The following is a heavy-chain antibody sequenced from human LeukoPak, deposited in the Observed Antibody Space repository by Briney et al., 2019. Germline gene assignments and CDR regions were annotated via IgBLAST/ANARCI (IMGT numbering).Heavy chain of an antibody. CDR3: VRVTLYYYDSESYYFFEH. V-gene: IGHV3-7*01. CDR1: GFSFSSYN. Sequence: GGSLRLSCAASGFSFSSYNMNWVRQPPGKGLEWVANIKQDGTEKYYVDSVKGRFTISRDNAKNSLYLQMNTLRVEDTAIYYCVRVTLYYYDSESYYFFEHWGQGTPVTASS. J-gene: IGHJ4*02. CDR2: IKQDGTEK. D-gene: IGHD3-10*01.